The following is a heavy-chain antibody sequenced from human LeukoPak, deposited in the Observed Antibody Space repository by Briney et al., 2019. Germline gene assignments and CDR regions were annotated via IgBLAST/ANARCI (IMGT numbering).Heavy chain of an antibody. V-gene: IGHV3-21*01. Sequence: GGSLRLSCAASGFIFSSYSMNWVRQAPGKGLEWVSSISTSSSYIYYADSVKGRFTISRDNANNSLYLQMNGLSAEDTAVYYCARLFTSGWYNWFDPWGQGTLVTVSS. J-gene: IGHJ5*02. CDR3: ARLFTSGWYNWFDP. CDR1: GFIFSSYS. CDR2: ISTSSSYI. D-gene: IGHD6-19*01.